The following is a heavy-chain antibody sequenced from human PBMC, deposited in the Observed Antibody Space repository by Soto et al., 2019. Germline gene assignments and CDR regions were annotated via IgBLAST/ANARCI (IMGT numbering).Heavy chain of an antibody. V-gene: IGHV1-2*02. Sequence: ASVKVSCKASRYTFTGHYMHWVRQAPGQGLEWMGWINPNSGGTNYAQKFQGRVTMTRDTSISTAYMELSRLRSDDTAVYYCARDYGEQLASYYYYGFEVWGKGTTVTGSS. J-gene: IGHJ6*04. CDR2: INPNSGGT. CDR1: RYTFTGHY. CDR3: ARDYGEQLASYYYYGFEV. D-gene: IGHD6-6*01.